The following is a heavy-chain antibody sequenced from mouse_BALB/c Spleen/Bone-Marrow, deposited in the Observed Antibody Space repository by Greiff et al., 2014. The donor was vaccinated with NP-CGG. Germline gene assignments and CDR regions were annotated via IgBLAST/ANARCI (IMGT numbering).Heavy chain of an antibody. CDR1: GFNIKDNY. J-gene: IGHJ3*01. V-gene: IGHV14-3*02. CDR3: ARSTGGPEEFDD. Sequence: EVQLEESGAELVKPGASVKLSCTASGFNIKDNYMHWVKQRPEQGLEWIGRIDPANGNTKYDPKFQGKATLTADTSSNTAYLQLITLTSEDTSVYYCARSTGGPEEFDDWGQGTLVTVSA. CDR2: IDPANGNT.